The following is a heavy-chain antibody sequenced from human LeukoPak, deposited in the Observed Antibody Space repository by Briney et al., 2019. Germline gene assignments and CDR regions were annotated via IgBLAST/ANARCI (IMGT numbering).Heavy chain of an antibody. V-gene: IGHV3-33*01. J-gene: IGHJ6*02. CDR3: ARPDYYYYYGVDV. Sequence: GGSLRLSCVASGFPFSSYGMHWVRQAPGKGLEWVAVIWSVGGAEYYADSVKGRFTISRDNSKNMLFLQMNSLRAEDTAVYYCARPDYYYYYGVDVWGQGTTVTVSS. CDR2: IWSVGGAE. CDR1: GFPFSSYG.